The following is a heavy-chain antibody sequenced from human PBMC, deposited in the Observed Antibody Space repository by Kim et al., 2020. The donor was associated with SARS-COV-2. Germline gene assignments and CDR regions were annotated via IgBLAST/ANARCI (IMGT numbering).Heavy chain of an antibody. CDR3: EASDY. CDR2: ISEGGVRT. CDR1: GFTFGRYS. Sequence: GGSLRLSCEASGFTFGRYSMSFSLPSPFPLLDGWGGISEGGVRTHYADSVKGRFTISRDNSKSTLFLHMNSLRAEDTAVYYCEASDYWGQGSLVTVSS. V-gene: IGHV3-23*01. J-gene: IGHJ4*02.